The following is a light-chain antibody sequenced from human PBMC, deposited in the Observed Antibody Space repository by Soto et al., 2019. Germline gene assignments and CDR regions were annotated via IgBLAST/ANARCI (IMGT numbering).Light chain of an antibody. CDR2: EVI. V-gene: IGLV2-8*01. Sequence: QPVLTQPPSASGSPGQSVTISCTGTSSDVGGYNYVSWYQQHPGKAPKLMICEVIKRPSGVPDRFSGSKSGNTASLTVSGLQAEDEADYYCSSYAGSNNLVFGGGTKLTVL. J-gene: IGLJ2*01. CDR3: SSYAGSNNLV. CDR1: SSDVGGYNY.